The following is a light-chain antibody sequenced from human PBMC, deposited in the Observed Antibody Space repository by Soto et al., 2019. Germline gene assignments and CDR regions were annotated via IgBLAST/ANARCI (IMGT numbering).Light chain of an antibody. V-gene: IGKV1-5*01. Sequence: IPMPQSPSILTASVGDRVPITCRAHQSLNSWLAWYQQKPGKAPKLLISDASTLESGVPSRFSGSGSGTEFTLTISSLQPDDFATYYCQQYKSYSPWTFGQGTKGGYQ. J-gene: IGKJ1*01. CDR1: QSLNSW. CDR3: QQYKSYSPWT. CDR2: DAS.